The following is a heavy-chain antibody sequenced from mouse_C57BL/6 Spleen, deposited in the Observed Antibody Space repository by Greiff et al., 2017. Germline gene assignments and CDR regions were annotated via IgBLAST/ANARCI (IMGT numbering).Heavy chain of an antibody. CDR3: ARIITTVVENFDV. V-gene: IGHV1-50*01. J-gene: IGHJ1*03. Sequence: VQLQQPGAELVKPGASVKLSCKASGYTFTSYWMQWVKQRPGQGLEWIGEIDPSDSYTNYNQKFKGKATLTVDTSSSTAYMQLSSLTSEDSAVYYCARIITTVVENFDVWGTGTTVTVSS. CDR2: IDPSDSYT. CDR1: GYTFTSYW. D-gene: IGHD1-1*01.